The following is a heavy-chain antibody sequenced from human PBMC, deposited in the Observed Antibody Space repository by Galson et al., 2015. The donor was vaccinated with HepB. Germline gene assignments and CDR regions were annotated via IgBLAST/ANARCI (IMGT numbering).Heavy chain of an antibody. V-gene: IGHV3-11*06. Sequence: SLRLSCAASGFTFSDYYMSWIRQAPGKGLEWVSYISSSSTYTNYADFVKGRFTISRDNAKKSLYLQINSLRAEDTAVYYCARVADADYGDHSHFDYWGQGTLVTVSS. CDR3: ARVADADYGDHSHFDY. J-gene: IGHJ4*02. CDR1: GFTFSDYY. D-gene: IGHD4-17*01. CDR2: ISSSSTYT.